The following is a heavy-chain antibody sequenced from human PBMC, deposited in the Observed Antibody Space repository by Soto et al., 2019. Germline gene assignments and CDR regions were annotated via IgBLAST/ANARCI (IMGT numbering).Heavy chain of an antibody. CDR2: IYYSGST. Sequence: QLHLRASGPGLVKPSETLSLTCTVSGGSITSSSYYWGWIRQPPGKGLEWIGSIYYSGSTYYNPSLKSRVTISVDTSQNQFSLKLSSVTAADTAVYYCATQEVGGSYVYTFDPWGQGTLVTVSS. V-gene: IGHV4-39*01. CDR3: ATQEVGGSYVYTFDP. J-gene: IGHJ5*02. D-gene: IGHD1-26*01. CDR1: GGSITSSSYY.